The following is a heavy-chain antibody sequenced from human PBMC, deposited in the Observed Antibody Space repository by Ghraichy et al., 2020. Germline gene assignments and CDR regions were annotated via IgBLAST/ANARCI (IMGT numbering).Heavy chain of an antibody. CDR1: DSVVTSPHY. V-gene: IGHV4-61*01. CDR3: ARGLNLGYCTTSTCPFWFFDL. CDR2: VHHGGSS. J-gene: IGHJ2*01. Sequence: SETLSLTCTVSDSVVTSPHYWSWIRQSPGKGLEWFGFVHHGGSSHSNPSLGSRVTMSVDTSKNQFSLKLTSVTAADTAMYYCARGLNLGYCTTSTCPFWFFDLWGRATLVTVSS. D-gene: IGHD2-8*01.